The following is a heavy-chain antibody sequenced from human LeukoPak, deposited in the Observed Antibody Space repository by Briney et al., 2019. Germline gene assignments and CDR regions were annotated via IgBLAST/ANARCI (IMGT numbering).Heavy chain of an antibody. CDR3: ARAPYYYDSSGYYQYYYGMDV. J-gene: IGHJ6*02. CDR1: GFTFSSHG. D-gene: IGHD3-22*01. V-gene: IGHV3-30*03. Sequence: PGGSLRLSCAASGFTFSSHGMHWVRQAPGKGLEWVAVISYDGSNKYYADSVKGRFTISRDNSKNTLYLKMNSLRAEDTAVYYCARAPYYYDSSGYYQYYYGMDVWGQGTTVTVSS. CDR2: ISYDGSNK.